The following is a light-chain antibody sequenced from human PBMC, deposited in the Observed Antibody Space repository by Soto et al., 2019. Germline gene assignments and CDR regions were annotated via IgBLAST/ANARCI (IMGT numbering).Light chain of an antibody. Sequence: EILMTQSPATLSVSPGERATLSCRASQSVSSNLAWYQQKPGQAPRLLIYGASNRATGIPARFSGSGSGTEFTLTISSLQSEDFAVYYCQHYNNWPYTFGQRTKLEIK. J-gene: IGKJ2*01. CDR3: QHYNNWPYT. CDR2: GAS. V-gene: IGKV3-15*01. CDR1: QSVSSN.